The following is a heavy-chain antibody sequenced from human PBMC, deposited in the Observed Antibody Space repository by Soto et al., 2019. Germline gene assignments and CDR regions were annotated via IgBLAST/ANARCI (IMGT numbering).Heavy chain of an antibody. J-gene: IGHJ3*02. D-gene: IGHD4-17*01. CDR3: AKVHYGDDAFDI. CDR2: ISGSGGST. CDR1: GFTFSSYA. Sequence: EVQLLESGGGLVQPGGSLRLSCAASGFTFSSYAMSWVRQAPGKGLEWVSAISGSGGSTYYADSVKGRFTISRDNSKNTLYLQMNSLRAEDTAVYYRAKVHYGDDAFDIWGQGTMVTVSS. V-gene: IGHV3-23*01.